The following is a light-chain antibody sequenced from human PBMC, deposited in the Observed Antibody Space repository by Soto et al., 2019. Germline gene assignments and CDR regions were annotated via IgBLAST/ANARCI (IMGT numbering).Light chain of an antibody. CDR3: HQRTNWPSIT. Sequence: EIVLTQSPATLSLSRGETATLSCRASQSVSNDLAWYQHKPGQAPRLLIYGASNRATGVSARISGSGSGRDFSLTINSLEPEDSAVYYCHQRTNWPSITFGQGTRLEI. CDR1: QSVSND. CDR2: GAS. J-gene: IGKJ5*01. V-gene: IGKV3-11*02.